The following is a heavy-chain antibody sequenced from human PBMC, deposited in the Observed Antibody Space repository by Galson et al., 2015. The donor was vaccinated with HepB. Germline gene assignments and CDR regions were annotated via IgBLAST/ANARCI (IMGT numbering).Heavy chain of an antibody. J-gene: IGHJ4*02. CDR2: ISAYNGNT. CDR3: ARGGYYYDSSGYLEPTTKIDY. D-gene: IGHD3-22*01. CDR1: GHTFTSYG. V-gene: IGHV1-18*04. Sequence: SVKVSCKASGHTFTSYGISWVRQAPGQGLEWMGWISAYNGNTNYAQKLQGRVTMTTDTSTSTAYMELRSLRSDDTAVYYCARGGYYYDSSGYLEPTTKIDYWGQGTLVTVSS.